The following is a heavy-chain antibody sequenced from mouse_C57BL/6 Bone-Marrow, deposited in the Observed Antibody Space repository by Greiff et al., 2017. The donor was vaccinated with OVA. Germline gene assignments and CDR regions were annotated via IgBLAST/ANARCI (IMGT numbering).Heavy chain of an antibody. CDR2: IYPGDGDT. Sequence: VQVVESGPELVKPGASVKISCKASGYAFSSSWMNWVKQRPGKGLEWIGRIYPGDGDTNYNGKFKGKATLTADKSSSTAYMQLSSLTSEDSAVYFCARSYYDYDEAAWFAYWGQGTLVTVSA. D-gene: IGHD2-4*01. CDR1: GYAFSSSW. V-gene: IGHV1-82*01. J-gene: IGHJ3*01. CDR3: ARSYYDYDEAAWFAY.